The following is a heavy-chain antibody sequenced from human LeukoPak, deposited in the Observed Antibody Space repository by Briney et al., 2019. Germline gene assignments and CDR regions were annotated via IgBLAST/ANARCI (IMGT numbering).Heavy chain of an antibody. J-gene: IGHJ3*02. CDR2: IYSGDSP. D-gene: IGHD3-16*01. CDR1: GFTFMSNY. V-gene: IGHV3-53*01. Sequence: PGGSPLLSCSAAGFTFMSNYKSWGRQAPGKGLECVSVIYSGDSPFYAASVKGRFTISRDHSKNTLYLQMNSLRAEDTAVYYCARALGDAFDIWGQGTMVTVSS. CDR3: ARALGDAFDI.